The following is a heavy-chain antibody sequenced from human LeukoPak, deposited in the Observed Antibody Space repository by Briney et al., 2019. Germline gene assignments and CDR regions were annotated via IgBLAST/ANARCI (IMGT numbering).Heavy chain of an antibody. D-gene: IGHD6-19*01. Sequence: PGGSLRLSCASSGFTFDDYGMSWVRQSPGEGLEGVSGINWNGGSTGYADSVKGRFTIPRDNAKNSLYLQMNSLRAEDTALYYCARVLAVAASGPPSGAFDIWGQGTMVTVSS. CDR2: INWNGGST. CDR3: ARVLAVAASGPPSGAFDI. V-gene: IGHV3-20*04. CDR1: GFTFDDYG. J-gene: IGHJ3*02.